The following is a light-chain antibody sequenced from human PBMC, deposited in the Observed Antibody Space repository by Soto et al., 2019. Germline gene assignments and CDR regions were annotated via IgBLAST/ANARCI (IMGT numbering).Light chain of an antibody. CDR2: GAS. J-gene: IGKJ3*01. Sequence: EIVLTQSPGTLSLSPGARATLSCRASQSVSSSYLAWYQQKPGQAPRLLVYGASSRATGIPDRFSGSGSGTDLTLSISRVEPEDFAVYYCQHYGSSPFTFGPGTRVDIK. CDR3: QHYGSSPFT. V-gene: IGKV3-20*01. CDR1: QSVSSSY.